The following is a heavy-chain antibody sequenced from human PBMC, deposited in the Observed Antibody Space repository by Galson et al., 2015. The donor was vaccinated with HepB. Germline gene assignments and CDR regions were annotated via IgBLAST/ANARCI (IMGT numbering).Heavy chain of an antibody. D-gene: IGHD3-22*01. CDR1: GFTFSSHA. CDR3: ARDNDYDSSGYLDY. CDR2: ISYDGSNK. V-gene: IGHV3-30*04. Sequence: SLRLSCAASGFTFSSHAMHWVRQAPGKGLEWVAVISYDGSNKYYADSVKGRFTISRDNSKNTLYLQMNSLRAEDTAVYYCARDNDYDSSGYLDYWGQGTLVTVSS. J-gene: IGHJ4*02.